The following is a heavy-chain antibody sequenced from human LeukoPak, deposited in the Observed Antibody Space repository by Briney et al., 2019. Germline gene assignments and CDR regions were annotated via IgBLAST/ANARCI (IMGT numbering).Heavy chain of an antibody. D-gene: IGHD1-26*01. J-gene: IGHJ5*02. V-gene: IGHV3-33*01. CDR2: IWYDGSNK. CDR1: GFTFSTYG. CDR3: ARGGSGIYRTYSWFDP. Sequence: GGSLRLSCAASGFTFSTYGMHWVRQAPGKGLEWVAVIWYDGSNKYYTDSVQGRFTISRDNSKNTLYLQMDSLRAEDTAVYYCARGGSGIYRTYSWFDPWGQGTLVTVSS.